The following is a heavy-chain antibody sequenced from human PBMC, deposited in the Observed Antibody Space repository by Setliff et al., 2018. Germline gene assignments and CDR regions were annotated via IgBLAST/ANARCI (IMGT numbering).Heavy chain of an antibody. J-gene: IGHJ4*02. D-gene: IGHD6-19*01. CDR1: GGSISSSSYY. CDR3: ARHFGFSAGWYADY. Sequence: PSETLSLTCTVSGGSISSSSYYWGWIRQPPGKGLEWIGSIYYSGSTYYNPSLKSRVTISVDTSKNQFSLKLSSVTAADTAVYYCARHFGFSAGWYADYWGQGTLVTVSS. V-gene: IGHV4-39*01. CDR2: IYYSGST.